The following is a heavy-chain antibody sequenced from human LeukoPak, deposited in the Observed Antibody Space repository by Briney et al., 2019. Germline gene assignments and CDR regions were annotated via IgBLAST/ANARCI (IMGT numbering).Heavy chain of an antibody. CDR2: IYYSGST. J-gene: IGHJ4*02. Sequence: PSETLSLTCTVSGGSISSSSYYWGWIRQPPGKGLEWIGNIYYSGSTYYNPSLKSRVTISVDTSKNQFSLKLSSVTAADTAVCYCARYDSSWSPGFDYWGQGTLVTVSS. CDR3: ARYDSSWSPGFDY. V-gene: IGHV4-39*07. CDR1: GGSISSSSYY. D-gene: IGHD6-13*01.